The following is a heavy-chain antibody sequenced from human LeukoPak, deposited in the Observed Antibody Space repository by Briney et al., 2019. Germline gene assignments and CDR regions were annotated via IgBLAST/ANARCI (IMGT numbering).Heavy chain of an antibody. V-gene: IGHV3-21*01. CDR3: ARDWVSGGNRAFDI. CDR2: ISSSSSYI. CDR1: GFTFSSYS. J-gene: IGHJ3*02. D-gene: IGHD4-23*01. Sequence: GGSLRLSCAASGFTFSSYSMNWVRQAPGKELEWVSSISSSSSYIYYADSVKGRFTISRDNAKNSLYLQMNSLRAEDTAVYYCARDWVSGGNRAFDIWGQGTMVTVSS.